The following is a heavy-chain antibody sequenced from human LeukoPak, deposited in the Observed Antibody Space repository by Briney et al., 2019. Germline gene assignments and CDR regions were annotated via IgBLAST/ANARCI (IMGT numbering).Heavy chain of an antibody. CDR2: ISYDGSNK. Sequence: PGGSLRLSCAASGFTFSSYGMHWVRQAPGKGLEWVAVISYDGSNKYYAYSVKGRFTISRDNSKNTLYLQMNSLRAEDTAVYYCAKDLGDFVGKDYWGQGTLVTVSS. D-gene: IGHD3-16*01. V-gene: IGHV3-30*18. CDR3: AKDLGDFVGKDY. J-gene: IGHJ4*02. CDR1: GFTFSSYG.